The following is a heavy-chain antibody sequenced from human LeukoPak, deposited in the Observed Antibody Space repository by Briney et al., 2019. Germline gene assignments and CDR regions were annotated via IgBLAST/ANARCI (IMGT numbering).Heavy chain of an antibody. V-gene: IGHV1-2*02. CDR1: GYTFTGYY. J-gene: IGHJ4*02. CDR2: INPNSGGT. CDR3: AREIGDFDY. D-gene: IGHD2/OR15-2a*01. Sequence: ASVKVSCKASGYTFTGYYMHWVRQAPGQGLEWMGWINPNSGGTYYVQKFQGRVTLTRDTSINTAYMALSRLTSDDTAVYYCAREIGDFDYWGQGTLVTVSS.